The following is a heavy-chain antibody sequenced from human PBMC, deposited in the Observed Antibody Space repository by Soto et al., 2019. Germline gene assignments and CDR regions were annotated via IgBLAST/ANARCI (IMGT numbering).Heavy chain of an antibody. CDR1: GYTFTSYY. V-gene: IGHV1-46*01. Sequence: ASVKVSCKASGYTFTSYYMHWVRQAPGQGLEWMGIINPSGGSTSYAQKFQGRVTMTRDTSTSTAYMELSSLRSEDTAVYYCAREIGEYSGAEYYYYYMDVWGKGATVTVSS. CDR2: INPSGGST. CDR3: AREIGEYSGAEYYYYYMDV. J-gene: IGHJ6*03. D-gene: IGHD1-26*01.